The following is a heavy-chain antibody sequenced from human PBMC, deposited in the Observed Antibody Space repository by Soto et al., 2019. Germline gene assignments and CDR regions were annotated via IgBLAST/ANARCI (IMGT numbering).Heavy chain of an antibody. D-gene: IGHD6-6*01. J-gene: IGHJ6*02. V-gene: IGHV3-43*02. CDR2: ISGDGGST. CDR1: GFTFDDYA. CDR3: AKDVISARYYYYYGMDV. Sequence: GGSLRLSCAASGFTFDDYAMHWVRQAPGKGLEWVSLISGDGGSTYYADSVKGRFTISRDNSKNSLYLQMNSLRTEDTALYYCAKDVISARYYYYYGMDVWGQGTTVTVSS.